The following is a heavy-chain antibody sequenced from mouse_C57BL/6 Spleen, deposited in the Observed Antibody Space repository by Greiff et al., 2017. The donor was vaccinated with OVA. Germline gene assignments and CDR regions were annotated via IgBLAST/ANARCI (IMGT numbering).Heavy chain of an antibody. Sequence: EVKLVESGGGLVKPGGSLKLSCAASGFTFSDYGMHWVRQAPEKGLEWVAYISSGSSTIYYADTVKGRFTISRDNAKNTLFLQMISLRTEDTAMYDVARPYYGSSYAMDYWGQGTSVTVSS. D-gene: IGHD1-1*01. CDR2: ISSGSSTI. V-gene: IGHV5-17*01. CDR1: GFTFSDYG. CDR3: ARPYYGSSYAMDY. J-gene: IGHJ4*01.